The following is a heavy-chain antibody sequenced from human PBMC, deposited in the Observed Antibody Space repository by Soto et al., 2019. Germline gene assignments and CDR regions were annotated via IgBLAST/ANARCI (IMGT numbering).Heavy chain of an antibody. D-gene: IGHD6-13*01. Sequence: GGSLRLSCAASGFTFSSYGMHWVRQAPGKGLEWVAVISYDGSNKYYADSVKGRFTISRDNSKNTLYLQMNSLRAEDTAVYYCAKASTWKQQLVVYYYYYMDVWGKGTTVTVSS. CDR2: ISYDGSNK. CDR1: GFTFSSYG. J-gene: IGHJ6*03. V-gene: IGHV3-30*18. CDR3: AKASTWKQQLVVYYYYYMDV.